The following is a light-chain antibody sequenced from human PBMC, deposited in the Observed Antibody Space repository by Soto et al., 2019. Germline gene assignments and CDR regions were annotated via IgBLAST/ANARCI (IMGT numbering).Light chain of an antibody. CDR3: GSYTSSSTYV. J-gene: IGLJ1*01. CDR1: SSDVGVYNY. CDR2: DVS. V-gene: IGLV2-14*01. Sequence: QSALTQPASVSGSPGQSITISCTGTSSDVGVYNYVSWYQQHPGKAPKLMIYDVSNRPSGVSNRFSGSKSGNTASLTISGLQAEDEADYYCGSYTSSSTYVFGTGTKVTVL.